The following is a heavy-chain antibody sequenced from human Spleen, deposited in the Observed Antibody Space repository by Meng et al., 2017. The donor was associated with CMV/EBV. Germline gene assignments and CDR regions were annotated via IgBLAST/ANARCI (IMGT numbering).Heavy chain of an antibody. J-gene: IGHJ6*02. Sequence: GESLKISCVGSGFIFRDYSMNWVRQAPGKGLEWVSSISSGSEFIHYADSVKGRFAISRDNSKNSMHVEMNSLRADDTAVYYCVRDLRDGAWDQLPLNGMDVWGQGTTVTVS. D-gene: IGHD2-2*01. CDR3: VRDLRDGAWDQLPLNGMDV. CDR1: GFIFRDYS. CDR2: ISSGSEFI. V-gene: IGHV3-21*01.